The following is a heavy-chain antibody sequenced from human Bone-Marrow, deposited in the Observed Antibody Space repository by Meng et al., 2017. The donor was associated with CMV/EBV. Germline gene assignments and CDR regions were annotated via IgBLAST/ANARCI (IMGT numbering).Heavy chain of an antibody. J-gene: IGHJ6*02. CDR2: ISAYNGNT. CDR1: GYTLTDYY. CDR3: ARGSDFWRGYYLAARYYYGMDV. Sequence: ASVKVSCKASGYTLTDYYMHWVRQAPGQGLEWMGWISAYNGNTNYAQKLQGRVTMTTDTSTSTAYMELRSLRSDDTAVYYCARGSDFWRGYYLAARYYYGMDVWGQGTTVTVSS. D-gene: IGHD3-3*01. V-gene: IGHV1-18*04.